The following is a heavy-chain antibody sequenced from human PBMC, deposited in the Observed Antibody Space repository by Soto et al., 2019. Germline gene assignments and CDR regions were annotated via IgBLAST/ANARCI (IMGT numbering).Heavy chain of an antibody. Sequence: QVQLVQSGAEVKKPGSSVKVSCKASGGTFSSYAISWVRQAPGQGLEWMGGIIPIFGTANYAQKFQGRVTITADKSTSSAYMELSSLRSEDTAVYYCARERGEQQLVRWYFDYWGQGTLVTVSS. CDR1: GGTFSSYA. J-gene: IGHJ4*02. CDR2: IIPIFGTA. V-gene: IGHV1-69*06. D-gene: IGHD6-13*01. CDR3: ARERGEQQLVRWYFDY.